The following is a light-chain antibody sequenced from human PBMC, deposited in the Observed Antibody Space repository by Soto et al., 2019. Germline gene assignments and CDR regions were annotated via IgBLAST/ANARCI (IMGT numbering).Light chain of an antibody. Sequence: IQMTQSPSSLSAYEGDRVTITCRASQDIGDWLAWYQQKPGKAPKLLVYAASSLQSGVPSRFSGSGSGTDFTLTIGSLQPEDFATYYCQQGYSFPVTFGGGTKVDIK. CDR1: QDIGDW. CDR2: AAS. J-gene: IGKJ4*01. V-gene: IGKV1-12*01. CDR3: QQGYSFPVT.